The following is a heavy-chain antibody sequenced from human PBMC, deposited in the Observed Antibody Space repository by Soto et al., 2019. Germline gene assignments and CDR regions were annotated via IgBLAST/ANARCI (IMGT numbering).Heavy chain of an antibody. CDR1: GYSFAGYW. J-gene: IGHJ4*02. D-gene: IGHD3-22*01. Sequence: GESLKISCKGSGYSFAGYWITWVRQKPGKGLEWMGRIDPSDSQTYYSPSFRGHVTISVTKSITTVFLQWSSLRASDTAMYYCARQIYDSDTGPNFQYYFDSWGQGTPVTVS. V-gene: IGHV5-10-1*01. CDR2: IDPSDSQT. CDR3: ARQIYDSDTGPNFQYYFDS.